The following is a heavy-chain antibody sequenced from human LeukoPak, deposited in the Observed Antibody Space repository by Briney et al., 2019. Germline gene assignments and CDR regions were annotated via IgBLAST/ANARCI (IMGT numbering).Heavy chain of an antibody. Sequence: PSETLSLTCAVYGGPFSGYYWSWIRQPPGKGLEWIGEINHSGSTNYNPSLKSRVTISVDTSKNQFFLKLSSVTAADTAVYYCAIRSYDFWSGFYTTWFDPWGQGTLVTVSS. CDR3: AIRSYDFWSGFYTTWFDP. CDR1: GGPFSGYY. D-gene: IGHD3-3*01. V-gene: IGHV4-34*01. CDR2: INHSGST. J-gene: IGHJ5*02.